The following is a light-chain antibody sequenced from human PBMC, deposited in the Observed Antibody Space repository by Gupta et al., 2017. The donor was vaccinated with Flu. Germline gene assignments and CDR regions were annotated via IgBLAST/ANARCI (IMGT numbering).Light chain of an antibody. CDR3: SSHAGRVTWV. J-gene: IGLJ1*01. CDR1: SNDVGGSNR. Sequence: QSAPTQPRSVSGSPGQSVTISCTGSSNDVGGSNRVSWYQQRPGQAPNLILYDVTERPSGVPDRFSGSKSGNTASLTISGLQADDEADYYCSSHAGRVTWVFGTGTTVTVL. V-gene: IGLV2-11*01. CDR2: DVT.